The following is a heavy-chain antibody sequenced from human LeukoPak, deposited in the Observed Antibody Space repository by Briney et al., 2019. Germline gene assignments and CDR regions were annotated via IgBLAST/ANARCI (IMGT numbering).Heavy chain of an antibody. V-gene: IGHV4-39*01. CDR3: ARQGTSIVGATIDY. CDR1: GGSIRGSTYY. J-gene: IGHJ4*02. D-gene: IGHD1-26*01. Sequence: SETLSLTCTVSGGSIRGSTYYWGWIRQPPGKGLEWIGNIYYSGITYYNPSLKSRVTIYVDTSKNQFSLKVTSVTAADTAIYYCARQGTSIVGATIDYWGQGSLVTVS. CDR2: IYYSGIT.